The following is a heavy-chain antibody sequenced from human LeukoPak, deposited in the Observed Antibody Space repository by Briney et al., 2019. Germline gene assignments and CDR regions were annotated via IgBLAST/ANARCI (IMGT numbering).Heavy chain of an antibody. CDR3: ARARFGVVVTAIPHYYYYYYMDV. Sequence: SETLSLTCTVSGGSISSSSYYWGWIRQPPGKGMEWIGSIYYSGSTYYNPSLKSPVTISVDTSENQFSLKLSSVTAADTAVYYCARARFGVVVTAIPHYYYYYYMDVWGKGTTVTVSS. D-gene: IGHD2-21*02. CDR2: IYYSGST. CDR1: GGSISSSSYY. J-gene: IGHJ6*03. V-gene: IGHV4-39*07.